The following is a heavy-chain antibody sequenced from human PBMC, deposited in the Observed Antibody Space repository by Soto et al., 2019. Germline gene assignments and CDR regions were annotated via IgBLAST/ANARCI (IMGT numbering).Heavy chain of an antibody. CDR2: IYYSGST. J-gene: IGHJ4*02. Sequence: QLQLQESGPGLVKPSETLSLTCTVSGGSISSSSYCWGWIRQPPGKGLEWIGSIYYSGSTYYNPSLKSRVTISVDTSKNQFSLKLSSVTAADTAVYYCANLSDYGDSFDYWGQGTLVTVSS. CDR3: ANLSDYGDSFDY. V-gene: IGHV4-39*01. D-gene: IGHD4-17*01. CDR1: GGSISSSSYC.